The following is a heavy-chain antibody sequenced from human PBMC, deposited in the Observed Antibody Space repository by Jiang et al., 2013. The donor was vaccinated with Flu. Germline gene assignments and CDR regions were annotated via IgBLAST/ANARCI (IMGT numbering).Heavy chain of an antibody. Sequence: GPGLVKASETLSLTCSVSGGSINAYYWTWIRQPPGKRLEWIGYVSHTGESYYNPSLKSRVTISVDTSKNQFSLTLTSVTTADTALYYCARFIRGSESGVIDPWGQGT. CDR2: VSHTGES. CDR3: ARFIRGSESGVIDP. J-gene: IGHJ5*02. D-gene: IGHD2-15*01. CDR1: GGSINAYY. V-gene: IGHV4-59*01.